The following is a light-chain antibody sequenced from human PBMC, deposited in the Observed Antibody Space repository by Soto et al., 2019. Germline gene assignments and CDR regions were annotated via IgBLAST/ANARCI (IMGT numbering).Light chain of an antibody. J-gene: IGKJ5*01. Sequence: VMTQSPLSLPVTLGDPSSVSWSXNQXLVHSDGIAYFSWFQQRPGRSPRRLIYKVSNRDSGVPARFSGSGSGTDFALKISRVEAEDVGVYYCMQGTHWPITFGQGTRLEIK. CDR1: QXLVHSDGIAY. CDR3: MQGTHWPIT. V-gene: IGKV2-30*02. CDR2: KVS.